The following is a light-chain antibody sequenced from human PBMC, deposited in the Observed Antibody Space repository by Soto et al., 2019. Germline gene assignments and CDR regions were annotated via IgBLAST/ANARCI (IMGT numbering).Light chain of an antibody. CDR3: QQYSFLPRT. J-gene: IGKJ1*01. V-gene: IGKV3-20*01. CDR2: GAS. CDR1: QSVSSSY. Sequence: ETVLTQSPGTLSLSPGERATLSCRASQSVSSSYLAWYQQKPGQAPRLLIYGASTRTTGIPDRFGGSGSGTDFTLTISRLEPEDFAVYYCQQYSFLPRTFGQGTKVDIK.